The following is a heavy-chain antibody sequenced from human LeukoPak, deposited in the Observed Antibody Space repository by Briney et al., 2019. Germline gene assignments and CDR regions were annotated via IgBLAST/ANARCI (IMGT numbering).Heavy chain of an antibody. D-gene: IGHD3-22*01. CDR2: IGYSSSAI. CDR3: ARDSYGSSGYYYVSDY. J-gene: IGHJ4*02. CDR1: GFTFSTYS. Sequence: GGSLRLSCAASGFTFSTYSMNWVRQAPGKGLEWVSYIGYSSSAIYYADSVKGRFTISRDNAKNSLYLRMNSLRDEDTAVYYCARDSYGSSGYYYVSDYWGQGTLVTVSS. V-gene: IGHV3-48*02.